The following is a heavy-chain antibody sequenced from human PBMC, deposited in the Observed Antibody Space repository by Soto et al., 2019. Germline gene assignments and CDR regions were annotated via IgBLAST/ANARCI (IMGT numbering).Heavy chain of an antibody. J-gene: IGHJ4*02. Sequence: SETLSLTCTVSGGSISSYYWSWIRQPPGKGLEWIGYIYYSGSTNYNPSLKSRVTISVDTSKNQFSLKLSSVTAADTAVYYCARGISREYYFDYWGQGTLVTVSS. CDR1: GGSISSYY. D-gene: IGHD3-3*02. CDR3: ARGISREYYFDY. V-gene: IGHV4-59*01. CDR2: IYYSGST.